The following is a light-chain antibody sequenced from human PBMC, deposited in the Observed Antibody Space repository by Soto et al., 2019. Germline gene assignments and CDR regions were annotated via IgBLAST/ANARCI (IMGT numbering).Light chain of an antibody. CDR2: EVT. CDR3: CSYAGSGTWV. CDR1: SSDVGTYDL. J-gene: IGLJ3*02. Sequence: QSALTQPASVSGSPGQSITISCTGASSDVGTYDLVSWYQQHPGKAPKLMIYEVTKRPSGVSNRFSGSKSGNTASLAISGLQAEDETVYYCCSYAGSGTWVFGGGTKLTVL. V-gene: IGLV2-23*02.